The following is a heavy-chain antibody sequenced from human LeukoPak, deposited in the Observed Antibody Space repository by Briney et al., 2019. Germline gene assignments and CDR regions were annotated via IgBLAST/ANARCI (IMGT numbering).Heavy chain of an antibody. V-gene: IGHV3-30*18. D-gene: IGHD5-24*01. J-gene: IGHJ4*02. Sequence: PGGSLRLSCAASGFTFSSYVMPWVRQAPAKGLEWVAVISYDGSNKYYADSVKGRFTISRDNSKNTLYLQMNSLRAEDTAVYYCAKGGDGYNSPFDYWGQGTLVTVSS. CDR3: AKGGDGYNSPFDY. CDR2: ISYDGSNK. CDR1: GFTFSSYV.